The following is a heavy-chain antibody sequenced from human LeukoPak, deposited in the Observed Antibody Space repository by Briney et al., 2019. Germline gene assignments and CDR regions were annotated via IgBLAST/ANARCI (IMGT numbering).Heavy chain of an antibody. CDR1: GFIFSSYA. D-gene: IGHD4-11*01. J-gene: IGHJ5*02. CDR2: ISGSGGST. V-gene: IGHV3-23*01. CDR3: AKRDYRGWFDP. Sequence: GGSLRLSCAASGFIFSSYAMSWVRQAPGKGLEWVSAISGSGGSTYYAASVKGRFTISRDNSKNTLYLQMNSLRAEDTAVYYCAKRDYRGWFDPWGQGTLVTVSS.